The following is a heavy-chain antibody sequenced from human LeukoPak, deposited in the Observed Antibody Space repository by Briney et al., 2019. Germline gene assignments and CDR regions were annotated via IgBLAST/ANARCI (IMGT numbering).Heavy chain of an antibody. D-gene: IGHD1-14*01. CDR2: ISYDTRSD. CDR1: EFTFSSHG. J-gene: IGHJ3*01. V-gene: IGHV3-30*03. Sequence: PGGSLRLSCVASEFTFSSHGMLWVRQAPGKGLEWVAVISYDTRSDYHVDSVKGRFTISRDNSKNILYLQMNSLRPEDTAMYYCARDRTSWSDALDVWGLGTLVTVSS. CDR3: ARDRTSWSDALDV.